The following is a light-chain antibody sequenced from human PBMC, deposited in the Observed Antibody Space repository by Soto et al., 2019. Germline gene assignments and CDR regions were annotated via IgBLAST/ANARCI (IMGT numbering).Light chain of an antibody. CDR1: QSVSTC. CDR2: DAF. CDR3: QQRSNWPRT. V-gene: IGKV3-11*01. J-gene: IGKJ1*01. Sequence: EIVLTQSPATLSLSPGERATLSCRASQSVSTCLAWYQQKPGQAPRLLIYDAFNRATGIPARFSGSGSGTDFTLTISSLEPEDFAVYYCQQRSNWPRTFGQGTKVDI.